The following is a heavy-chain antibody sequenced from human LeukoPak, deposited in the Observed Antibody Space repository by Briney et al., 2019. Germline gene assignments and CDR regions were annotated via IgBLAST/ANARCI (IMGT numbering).Heavy chain of an antibody. CDR2: INQDESEK. CDR1: GFTFSTYW. Sequence: PGGSLRLSCAASGFTFSTYWMNWVRQAPGKGLEWVANINQDESEKYYVDSVKGRFTISRDNAKNSLYLQMKSLRAEDTAVYYCAKDDSARPYYFDYWGQGTLVTVSS. V-gene: IGHV3-7*03. CDR3: AKDDSARPYYFDY. J-gene: IGHJ4*02. D-gene: IGHD3-22*01.